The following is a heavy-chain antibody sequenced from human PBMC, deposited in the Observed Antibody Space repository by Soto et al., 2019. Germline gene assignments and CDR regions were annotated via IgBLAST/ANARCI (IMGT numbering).Heavy chain of an antibody. CDR3: AGGQQLTTNWFDP. V-gene: IGHV3-11*01. CDR2: IGNSGSPL. J-gene: IGHJ5*02. Sequence: PGGPLRLSCIAFGFTFSASDMSWIRKAPGRGLEEIANIGNSGSPLSHAGPVKGRFATSRDNAKNLSYLQMYDLSVEDSAVYYCAGGQQLTTNWFDPWGEGTLVTVSS. CDR1: GFTFSASD. D-gene: IGHD1-1*01.